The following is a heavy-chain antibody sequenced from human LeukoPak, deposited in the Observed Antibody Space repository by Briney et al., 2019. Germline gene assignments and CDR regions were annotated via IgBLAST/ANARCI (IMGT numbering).Heavy chain of an antibody. CDR3: ARGRYCGGDCFLFDS. D-gene: IGHD2-21*01. J-gene: IGHJ4*02. CDR1: GGSISSGGYY. Sequence: SETLSLTCTVSGGSISSGGYYWSWIRQPPGKGLEWIGYIYHSGSTNYNPSLKSRVTISVDTSKNQFSLKLSSVTAADTAVYYCARGRYCGGDCFLFDSWGQGTLATVSS. V-gene: IGHV4-61*08. CDR2: IYHSGST.